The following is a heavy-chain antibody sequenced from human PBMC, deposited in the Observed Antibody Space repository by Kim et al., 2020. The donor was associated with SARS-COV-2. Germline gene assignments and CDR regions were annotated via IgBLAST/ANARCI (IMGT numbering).Heavy chain of an antibody. CDR3: VKVGTVVGTWYWLDP. D-gene: IGHD3-22*01. Sequence: GGSLRLSCSASGFTFSSYAMHWVRQAPGKGLEYVSTISNNGGSTNNADSVKGSSTTSRDNSKNTLYLEMSSLRVEDTAVYNCVKVGTVVGTWYWLDPWG. CDR1: GFTFSSYA. CDR2: ISNNGGST. V-gene: IGHV3-64D*09. J-gene: IGHJ6*03.